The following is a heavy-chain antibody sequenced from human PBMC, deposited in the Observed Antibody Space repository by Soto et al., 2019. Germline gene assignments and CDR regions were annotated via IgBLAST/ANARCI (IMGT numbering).Heavy chain of an antibody. CDR3: AIRETRWGDY. V-gene: IGHV3-23*01. CDR2: ITGSGGST. J-gene: IGHJ4*01. Sequence: PGGSLRPSCGVSGFTFSNYAMSWVRQPPGKGLEWVSTITGSGGSTFYAHSVKGRFTVSRDNSKNTVYLQMSSLRVDDTALSYCAIRETRWGDYWGQGTLVTVSS. D-gene: IGHD3-16*01. CDR1: GFTFSNYA.